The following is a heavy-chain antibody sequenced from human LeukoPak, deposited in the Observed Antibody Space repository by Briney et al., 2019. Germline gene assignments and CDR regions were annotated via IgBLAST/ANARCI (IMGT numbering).Heavy chain of an antibody. CDR3: AKRSAAGTVGYFDY. V-gene: IGHV3-74*01. D-gene: IGHD6-13*01. CDR2: INHDGSNT. Sequence: PGGSLRLSCAASGFTFSTYNMNWVRQAPGKGLVWVSRINHDGSNTNYADSVKGRFTISRDNAKNTVYLQMNSLRAEDTAVYYCAKRSAAGTVGYFDYWGQGTLVTVSS. CDR1: GFTFSTYN. J-gene: IGHJ4*02.